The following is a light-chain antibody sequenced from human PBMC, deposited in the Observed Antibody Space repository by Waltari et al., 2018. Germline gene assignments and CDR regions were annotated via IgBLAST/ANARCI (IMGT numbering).Light chain of an antibody. CDR2: EVS. J-gene: IGLJ2*01. CDR3: ASFAGSNTL. CDR1: PPDIGGYTY. Sequence: QSALTPPPSASGSPGQSVTISCTGTPPDIGGYTYVSWYQLPPGKAPKLLIYEVSARPSGVPDRFSGSKSGITASLTVFGLQTEDEADYYCASFAGSNTLFGGGTKLTVL. V-gene: IGLV2-8*01.